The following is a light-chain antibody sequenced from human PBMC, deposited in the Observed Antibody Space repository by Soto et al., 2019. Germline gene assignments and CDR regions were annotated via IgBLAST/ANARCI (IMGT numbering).Light chain of an antibody. J-gene: IGLJ2*01. CDR1: SSDVGGYNY. CDR2: EVS. Sequence: QSALTQPASVSGSPGQSITISCTGNSSDVGGYNYVSWYQHHAGKTPTLLISEVSDRPSGVSNRFSGSKSGNTASLTISGLQAEDEADYYCSSYATISVVVFGGGSQLTVL. V-gene: IGLV2-14*01. CDR3: SSYATISVVV.